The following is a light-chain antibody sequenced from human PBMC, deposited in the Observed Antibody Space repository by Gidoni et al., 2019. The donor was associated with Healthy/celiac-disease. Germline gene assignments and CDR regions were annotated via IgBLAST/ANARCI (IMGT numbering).Light chain of an antibody. J-gene: IGKJ1*01. CDR1: QSISGY. V-gene: IGKV1-39*01. CDR3: QQSYSTLTWT. CDR2: AAS. Sequence: DIQMTQSPSSLSASVGDRVTITCRASQSISGYLNWYQQKPGKAPKLLIYAASSLQSGVPSRFSGSGSGTDFTLTISSLQPEDFATYYCQQSYSTLTWTFGQGTKVEIK.